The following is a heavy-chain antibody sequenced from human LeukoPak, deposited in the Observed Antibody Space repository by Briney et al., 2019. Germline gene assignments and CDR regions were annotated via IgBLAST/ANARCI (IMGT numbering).Heavy chain of an antibody. V-gene: IGHV3-30-3*01. J-gene: IGHJ4*02. CDR1: GFTFSSYA. D-gene: IGHD5-24*01. CDR2: ISYDGSNK. CDR3: ARAADGYNPYFDY. Sequence: PGGSLRLSCAASGFTFSSYAMHRVRQAPGKGLEGVAVISYDGSNKYYADSVKGRFTISRDNSKNTLYLQMNSLRAEDTAVYYCARAADGYNPYFDYWGQGTLVTVSS.